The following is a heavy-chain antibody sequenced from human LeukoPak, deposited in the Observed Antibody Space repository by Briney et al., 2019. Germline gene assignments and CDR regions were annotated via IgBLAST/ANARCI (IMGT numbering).Heavy chain of an antibody. CDR2: IYYSGST. J-gene: IGHJ5*02. D-gene: IGHD3-10*01. CDR3: ARYYGSGSPPALEFGP. Sequence: SSETLSLTCTVSGGSISSYYWSWIRQPPGKGLEWIGYIYYSGSTNYNPSLKSRVTISVDTSKNQFSLKLSSVTAADTAVYYCARYYGSGSPPALEFGPWGQGTLVTVSS. V-gene: IGHV4-59*01. CDR1: GGSISSYY.